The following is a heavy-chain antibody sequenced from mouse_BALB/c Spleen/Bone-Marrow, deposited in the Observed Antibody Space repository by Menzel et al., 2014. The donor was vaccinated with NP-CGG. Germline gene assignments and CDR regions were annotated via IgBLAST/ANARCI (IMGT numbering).Heavy chain of an antibody. J-gene: IGHJ3*01. Sequence: EVQLVESGGGLVKPGGALNLSCAASGFTLXNYAMSWVRQTPERRLEWVATISSGGGYIYYPDSVKWQFTISRDNAKNTLYLQMSSLRSEDTAMYYCARQESIYDGYYGGFAYWGQGTLVTVSA. CDR2: ISSGGGYI. CDR1: GFTLXNYA. D-gene: IGHD2-3*01. CDR3: ARQESIYDGYYGGFAY. V-gene: IGHV5-9-3*01.